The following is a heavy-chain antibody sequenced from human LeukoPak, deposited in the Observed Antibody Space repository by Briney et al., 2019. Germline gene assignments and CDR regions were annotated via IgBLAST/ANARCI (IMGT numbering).Heavy chain of an antibody. CDR1: GYTFTGYY. D-gene: IGHD1-26*01. J-gene: IGHJ6*03. CDR3: AREGVGATHYYYYYMDV. CDR2: INPNSGGT. V-gene: IGHV1-2*02. Sequence: EASVKVSCKASGYTFTGYYMHWVRQAPGQGLGWMGWINPNSGGTNYAQKFQGRVTMTRDTSISTAYMELSRLRSDDTAVYYCAREGVGATHYYYYYMDVWGKGTTVTVSS.